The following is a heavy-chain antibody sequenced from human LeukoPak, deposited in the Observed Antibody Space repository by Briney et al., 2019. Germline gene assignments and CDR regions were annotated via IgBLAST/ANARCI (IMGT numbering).Heavy chain of an antibody. Sequence: TSETLSLTCTVSGGSISSSSYYWGWIRQPPGKGLEWIGSIYYSGSTYYNPSLKSRVTISVDTSKNQFSLKLSSVTAADTAVYYCARHSPYSYIVVVPAAINYWGQGTLVTVSS. CDR1: GGSISSSSYY. V-gene: IGHV4-39*01. J-gene: IGHJ4*02. CDR3: ARHSPYSYIVVVPAAINY. CDR2: IYYSGST. D-gene: IGHD2-2*02.